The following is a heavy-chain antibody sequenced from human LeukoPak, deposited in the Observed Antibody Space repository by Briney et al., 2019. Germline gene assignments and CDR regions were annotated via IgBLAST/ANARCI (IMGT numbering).Heavy chain of an antibody. CDR2: ISNSGTT. D-gene: IGHD4-17*01. V-gene: IGHV4-59*01. Sequence: SETLSLTCTVSGGSMIDYFWTWIRQAPGKELERIGYISNSGTTDYNPSLKSRVTMSVDTSKNEFSLKLTSVTAADTAMYYCARVVRGAVTSNYFDPWGQGTLVTVSS. J-gene: IGHJ5*02. CDR1: GGSMIDYF. CDR3: ARVVRGAVTSNYFDP.